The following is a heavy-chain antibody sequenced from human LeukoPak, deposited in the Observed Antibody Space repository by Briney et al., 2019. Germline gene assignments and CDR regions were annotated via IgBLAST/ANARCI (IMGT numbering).Heavy chain of an antibody. CDR3: AKLVLFSGTTGDLNY. CDR2: ITASGGST. D-gene: IGHD1-1*01. V-gene: IGHV3-23*01. CDR1: GFSFSSYA. J-gene: IGHJ4*02. Sequence: GGSLRLSCAASGFSFSSYAMSWVRQAPGRGLEWVSTITASGGSTYYADSVKGRFTISRDNSKNTLYLQINSLRAEDTALYYCAKLVLFSGTTGDLNYWGQGTLVTVSS.